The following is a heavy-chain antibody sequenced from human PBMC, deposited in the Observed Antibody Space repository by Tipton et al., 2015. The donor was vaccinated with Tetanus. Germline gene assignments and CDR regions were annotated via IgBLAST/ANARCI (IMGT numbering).Heavy chain of an antibody. CDR3: ARGTGDY. CDR2: IYYSGST. V-gene: IGHV4-59*01. CDR1: GGSISSYY. Sequence: LRLSCTVSGGSISSYYWSWIRRPPGKGLEWIGYIYYSGSTNYNPSLKSRVTISVDTSKNQFSLKLSSVTAADTAVYYCARGTGDYWGQGTLVTVSS. D-gene: IGHD1-14*01. J-gene: IGHJ4*02.